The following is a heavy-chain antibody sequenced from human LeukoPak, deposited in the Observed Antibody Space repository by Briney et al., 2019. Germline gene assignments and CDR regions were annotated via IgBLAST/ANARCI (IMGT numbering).Heavy chain of an antibody. V-gene: IGHV1-8*01. J-gene: IGHJ5*02. CDR2: MNPNSGNT. Sequence: GASVKVSCKASGYTFTSYDINWVRQATGQGLEWMGWMNPNSGNTGYAQKFQGRVTMTRDTSISTAYMELSSLRSEDTAVYYCARMGGAGYCSYTGCSPFDPWGQGTLVTVSS. D-gene: IGHD2-2*01. CDR3: ARMGGAGYCSYTGCSPFDP. CDR1: GYTFTSYD.